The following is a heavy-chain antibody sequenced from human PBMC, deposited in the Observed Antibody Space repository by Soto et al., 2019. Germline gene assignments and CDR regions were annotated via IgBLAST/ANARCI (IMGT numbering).Heavy chain of an antibody. Sequence: GGSLRLSCAVSGFTFSSYGVHWVRQAPGKGLEWVALISDDGRNTFYPDSVKGRFSISRDNSKNTVYLQMNSLRAEDTAVYYCAKDPRGNGDVTHYYNGMDVWGQGTTVTVSS. V-gene: IGHV3-30*18. CDR3: AKDPRGNGDVTHYYNGMDV. J-gene: IGHJ6*02. D-gene: IGHD4-17*01. CDR1: GFTFSSYG. CDR2: ISDDGRNT.